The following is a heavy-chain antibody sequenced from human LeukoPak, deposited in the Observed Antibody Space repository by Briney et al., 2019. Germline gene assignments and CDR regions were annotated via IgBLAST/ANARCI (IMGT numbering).Heavy chain of an antibody. Sequence: SETLSLPCTVSGGSISSGSYYWSWIRQPAGKGLEWIGRISTSGRTNYNPSLKSRVTISVDTSKNQFSLKLSSVTAADTAVYYCAKGDGIAAFYWGQGTLVTVSS. CDR2: ISTSGRT. CDR3: AKGDGIAAFY. CDR1: GGSISSGSYY. V-gene: IGHV4-61*02. J-gene: IGHJ4*02. D-gene: IGHD6-13*01.